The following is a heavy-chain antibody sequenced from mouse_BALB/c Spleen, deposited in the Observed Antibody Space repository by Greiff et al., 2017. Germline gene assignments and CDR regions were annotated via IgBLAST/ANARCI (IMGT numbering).Heavy chain of an antibody. CDR3: ARGTTMITYYAMDY. CDR2: IYPGDGDT. V-gene: IGHV1-82*01. J-gene: IGHJ4*01. CDR1: GYAFSSSW. Sequence: QVQLKQSGPELVKPGASVKISCKASGYAFSSSWMNWVKQRPGQGLEWIGRIYPGDGDTNYNGKFKGKATLTADKSSSTAYMQLSSLTSVDSAVYFCARGTTMITYYAMDYWGQGTSVTVSS. D-gene: IGHD2-4*01.